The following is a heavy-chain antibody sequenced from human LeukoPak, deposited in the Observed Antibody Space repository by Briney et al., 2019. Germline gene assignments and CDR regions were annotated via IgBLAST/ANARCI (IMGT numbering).Heavy chain of an antibody. CDR1: GFTFTSSA. J-gene: IGHJ4*02. V-gene: IGHV1-58*01. CDR2: IVVGSGNT. CDR3: AAFPYPICGYCGGDEA. D-gene: IGHD2-21*01. Sequence: ASVKVSCKASGFTFTSSAVQWVRQARGQRLEWIGWIVVGSGNTNYAQKFQERVTITRDMSTSTAYMELSSLRSEDTAVYYCAAFPYPICGYCGGDEAWGQGILVTVSS.